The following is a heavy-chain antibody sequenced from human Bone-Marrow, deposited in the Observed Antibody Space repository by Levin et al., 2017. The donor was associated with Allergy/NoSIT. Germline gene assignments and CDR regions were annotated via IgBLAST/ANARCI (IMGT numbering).Heavy chain of an antibody. CDR3: ARIRHCIGGRCYSV. CDR1: GFTVSNNY. D-gene: IGHD2-15*01. Sequence: GESLKISCAASGFTVSNNYMRWVRQAPGKGLEWVSLIYSGGTTYYADSVKGRFTISRDNSKNTVYLQMNSLRAEDTAVYYCARIRHCIGGRCYSVCGQGTLVTVSS. CDR2: IYSGGTT. V-gene: IGHV3-53*01. J-gene: IGHJ4*02.